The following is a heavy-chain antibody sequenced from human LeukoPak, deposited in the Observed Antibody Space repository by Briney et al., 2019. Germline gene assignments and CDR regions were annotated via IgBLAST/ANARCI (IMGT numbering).Heavy chain of an antibody. J-gene: IGHJ4*02. CDR1: GFTFSSYS. CDR3: ARTPTCSGGSCYYFDY. CDR2: ISSSSSYI. Sequence: RGSLRLSCAASGFTFSSYSMNWVRQAPGKGLEWVSSISSSSSYIYYADSVKGRFTISRDNAKNSLYLQMNSLRAEDTAVYYCARTPTCSGGSCYYFDYWGQGTLVTVSS. V-gene: IGHV3-21*01. D-gene: IGHD2-15*01.